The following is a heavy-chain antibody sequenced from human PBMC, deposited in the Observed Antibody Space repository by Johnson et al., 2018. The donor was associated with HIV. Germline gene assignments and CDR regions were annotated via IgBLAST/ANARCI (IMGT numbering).Heavy chain of an antibody. Sequence: VQLVESGGGVIRPGGSLRLSCAASGFTFVDYGMSWVRQAPGKGLEWVGRTRNKANSYTTEYAASVKGRFTISRDDSKNSLYLQMNSLRAEDTALYYCTRARYSSSWYNGDAFDIWGQGTMVTVSS. J-gene: IGHJ3*02. D-gene: IGHD6-13*01. CDR1: GFTFVDYG. CDR2: TRNKANSYTT. V-gene: IGHV3-72*01. CDR3: TRARYSSSWYNGDAFDI.